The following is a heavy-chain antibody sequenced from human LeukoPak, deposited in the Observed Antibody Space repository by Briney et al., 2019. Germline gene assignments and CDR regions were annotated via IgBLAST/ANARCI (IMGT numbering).Heavy chain of an antibody. D-gene: IGHD6-19*01. CDR3: ARGRGSGWYAYYYYYMDV. CDR1: GDSVSSNSAA. Sequence: QTLSLTCAISGDSVSSNSAAWNWIRQSPSRGLEWLGRTYYRSKWYNDYAVSVKSRITINPDTSQNQFSLQLNSVTPEDTAVYYCARGRGSGWYAYYYYYMDVWGKGTTVTVSS. V-gene: IGHV6-1*01. CDR2: TYYRSKWYN. J-gene: IGHJ6*03.